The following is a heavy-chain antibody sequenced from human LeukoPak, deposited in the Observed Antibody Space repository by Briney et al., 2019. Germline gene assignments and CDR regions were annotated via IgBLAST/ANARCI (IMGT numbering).Heavy chain of an antibody. CDR2: IIPILGIA. Sequence: SVKVSCKASGGTFSSYAISWVRQAPGQGLEWMGRIIPILGIANYAQKFQGRVTITADKSTSTAYMELSSLRSEDTAVYYCAGGTDYYDSSGYRWGQGTLVTVSS. CDR3: AGGTDYYDSSGYR. J-gene: IGHJ4*02. CDR1: GGTFSSYA. V-gene: IGHV1-69*04. D-gene: IGHD3-22*01.